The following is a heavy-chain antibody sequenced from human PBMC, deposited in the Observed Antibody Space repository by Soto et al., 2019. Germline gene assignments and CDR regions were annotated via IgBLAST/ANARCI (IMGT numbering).Heavy chain of an antibody. CDR2: IYYSGST. CDR1: GGSISSSSYY. CDR3: ARQFSLYYDFWSGFDS. J-gene: IGHJ5*01. Sequence: SETLSLTCTVSGGSISSSSYYWGWIRQPPGKGLESIGSIYYSGSTYYNPSLKSRVTISVDTSKNQFSLKLSSVTAADTAVYYCARQFSLYYDFWSGFDSWDKGTLGTVST. V-gene: IGHV4-39*01. D-gene: IGHD3-3*01.